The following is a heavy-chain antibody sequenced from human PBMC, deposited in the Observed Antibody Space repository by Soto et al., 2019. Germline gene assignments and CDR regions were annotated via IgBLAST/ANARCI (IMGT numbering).Heavy chain of an antibody. D-gene: IGHD1-1*01. V-gene: IGHV4-34*01. CDR1: GGSFSGYY. CDR3: ARGYLDSYYYYMDV. CDR2: INHSGST. J-gene: IGHJ6*03. Sequence: PSETLSLTCAVYGGSFSGYYWSWIRQPPGKGLEWIGEINHSGSTNYNPSLKSRVTISVDTSKNRFSLNLSSVTAADTAVYYCARGYLDSYYYYMDVWGKGTTVTVSS.